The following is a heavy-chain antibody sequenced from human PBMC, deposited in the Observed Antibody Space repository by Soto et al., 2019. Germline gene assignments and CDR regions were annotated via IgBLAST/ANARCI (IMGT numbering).Heavy chain of an antibody. Sequence: QVQLVQSGAEVKKPGSSVKVSCKASGGTFSSYAISWVRQAPGQGLEWMGGIIPIFGTANYAQKFQGRVTITADESTSTAYMELSSLRSEDTAVYYFAVGPPPAPTLRPIGGYYFDYWGQGTLVTVSS. J-gene: IGHJ4*02. CDR3: AVGPPPAPTLRPIGGYYFDY. CDR2: IIPIFGTA. V-gene: IGHV1-69*01. D-gene: IGHD3-16*01. CDR1: GGTFSSYA.